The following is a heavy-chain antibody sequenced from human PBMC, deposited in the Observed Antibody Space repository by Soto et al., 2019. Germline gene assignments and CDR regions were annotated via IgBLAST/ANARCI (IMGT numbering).Heavy chain of an antibody. Sequence: PGGSLRLSCAASGFNFSSYSMNWVHQAPGKGLEWVSSISSSSSYIYYADSVKGRFTISRDNAKNSLYLQMNSLRDEDTAVYYCARDRIAAAGTYYYGMDVWGQGTTVTVSS. D-gene: IGHD6-13*01. CDR1: GFNFSSYS. CDR3: ARDRIAAAGTYYYGMDV. V-gene: IGHV3-21*01. CDR2: ISSSSSYI. J-gene: IGHJ6*02.